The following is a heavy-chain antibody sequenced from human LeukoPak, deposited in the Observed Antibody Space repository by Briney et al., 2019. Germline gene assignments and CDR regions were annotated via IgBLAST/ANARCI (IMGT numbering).Heavy chain of an antibody. D-gene: IGHD3-10*01. CDR3: ARQVHGSGSYSWFDP. CDR1: GGSFSGYY. V-gene: IGHV4-34*01. J-gene: IGHJ5*02. Sequence: SETLSLTCAVYGGSFSGYYWSWIRQPPGKGLEWIGEINHSGSTNYNPSLKSRVTISVDTSKNQFSLKLSSVTAADTAVYYCARQVHGSGSYSWFDPWGQGTLVTVSS. CDR2: INHSGST.